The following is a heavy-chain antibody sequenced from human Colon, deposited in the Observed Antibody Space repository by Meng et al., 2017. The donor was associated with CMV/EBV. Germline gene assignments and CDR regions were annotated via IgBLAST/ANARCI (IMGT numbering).Heavy chain of an antibody. CDR1: GLAFSSSG. J-gene: IGHJ4*02. D-gene: IGHD3-22*01. Sequence: LSCAASGLAFSSSGMSWVRQAPGKGLEWVSGISGTATSTYYADSVKGRFTISRDNSKNTLYLQMNSLRAEDTAVYYCAKDNGWLSAYWGQGTLVTVSS. CDR3: AKDNGWLSAY. V-gene: IGHV3-23*01. CDR2: ISGTATST.